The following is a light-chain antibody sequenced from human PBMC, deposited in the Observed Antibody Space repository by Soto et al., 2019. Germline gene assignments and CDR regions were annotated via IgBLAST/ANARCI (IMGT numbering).Light chain of an antibody. CDR2: WAS. Sequence: XVVTQSRDSLALALGERATINCKSSQTRLYFANNLNYLDCYQQKPGQPTRLLIYWASTRESGVPDRLSGSGSGKHFTLTISSLQAEDVAVYYCQQYINDLPAFGQGTKVDI. CDR3: QQYINDLPA. J-gene: IGKJ1*01. CDR1: QTRLYFANNLNY. V-gene: IGKV4-1*01.